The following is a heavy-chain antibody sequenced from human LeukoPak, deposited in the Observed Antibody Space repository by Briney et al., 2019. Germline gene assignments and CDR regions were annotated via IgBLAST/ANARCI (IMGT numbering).Heavy chain of an antibody. D-gene: IGHD3-10*01. V-gene: IGHV4-39*01. Sequence: PSETLSLTCTVSGGSISSSSYDWGWIRQPPGKGLEWIGSIYYSGSTYYNPSLKSRVTISVDTSKNQLSLKLSSVTAADTAVYYCARRDYYGSGSYYNFDYWGQGTLVTVSS. CDR3: ARRDYYGSGSYYNFDY. J-gene: IGHJ4*02. CDR1: GGSISSSSYD. CDR2: IYYSGST.